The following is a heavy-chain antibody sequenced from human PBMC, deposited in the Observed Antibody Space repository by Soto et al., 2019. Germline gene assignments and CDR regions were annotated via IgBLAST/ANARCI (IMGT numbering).Heavy chain of an antibody. CDR2: IYWDDDK. J-gene: IGHJ6*02. CDR1: GFSLNASGVG. Sequence: QITLKESGPTLVKPTQTLTLTCTFSGFSLNASGVGVGWIRQPPGKALEWLALIYWDDDKRYSPSLKSRLTLTKDTSKNQVVLTMTNMDPVDTATYYCASAGYNSGWGLYYYYYGMDVWGQGTTVTVSS. CDR3: ASAGYNSGWGLYYYYYGMDV. V-gene: IGHV2-5*02. D-gene: IGHD6-19*01.